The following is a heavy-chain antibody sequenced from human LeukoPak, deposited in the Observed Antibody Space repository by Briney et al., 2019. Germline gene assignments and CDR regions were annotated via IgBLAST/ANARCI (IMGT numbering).Heavy chain of an antibody. CDR1: GFTVNRNI. V-gene: IGHV3-66*02. D-gene: IGHD1-14*01. Sequence: GGSLRLSCVASGFTVNRNIMSWVRQAPGKGLEWVSLIYSDDRAFYADSVKGRFTISRNKSKNTLFLQMSSLKPEDTAIYYCARDLAGFEEPRYYYYMDVWGKGTTVTVSS. J-gene: IGHJ6*03. CDR2: IYSDDRA. CDR3: ARDLAGFEEPRYYYYMDV.